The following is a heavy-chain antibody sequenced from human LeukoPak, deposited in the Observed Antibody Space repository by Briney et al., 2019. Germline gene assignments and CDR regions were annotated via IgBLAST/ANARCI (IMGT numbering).Heavy chain of an antibody. CDR3: ARSGYSGYDPDY. CDR2: ISPGSDYT. J-gene: IGHJ4*02. Sequence: GGSLRLSCAASGFTFSGYFMNWIRQAPGKGLGWVSYISPGSDYTNYADSVKGRFTISRDNAKNSLYLQMNSLRAEDTAVYFCARSGYSGYDPDYWGQGTLVTVSS. CDR1: GFTFSGYF. V-gene: IGHV3-11*06. D-gene: IGHD5-12*01.